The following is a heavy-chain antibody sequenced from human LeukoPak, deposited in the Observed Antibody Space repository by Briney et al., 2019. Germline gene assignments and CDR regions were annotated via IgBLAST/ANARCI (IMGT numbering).Heavy chain of an antibody. V-gene: IGHV3-30-3*01. D-gene: IGHD1-26*01. J-gene: IGHJ4*02. Sequence: GGSLRLSCAASGFTFSSYAMHWARQAPGKGLEWVAVISYDGSNKYYADSVKGRFTISRDNSKNTLYLQMNSLRAEDTAVYYCARDRVGATDYFDYWGQGTLVTVSS. CDR2: ISYDGSNK. CDR3: ARDRVGATDYFDY. CDR1: GFTFSSYA.